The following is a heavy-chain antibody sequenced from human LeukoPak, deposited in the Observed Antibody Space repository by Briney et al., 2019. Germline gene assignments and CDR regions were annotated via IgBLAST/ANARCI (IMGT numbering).Heavy chain of an antibody. V-gene: IGHV4-39*01. Sequence: SETLSLTCTVSGGSISSSSYYWGWIRQPPGKGLEWIGSIYYSGSTYYNPSLKSRVTISVDTSKNQFSLKLSSVTAADTAVYYCARRSGGSGSAFDIWGQGTMVTVSS. D-gene: IGHD3-10*01. J-gene: IGHJ3*02. CDR1: GGSISSSSYY. CDR3: ARRSGGSGSAFDI. CDR2: IYYSGST.